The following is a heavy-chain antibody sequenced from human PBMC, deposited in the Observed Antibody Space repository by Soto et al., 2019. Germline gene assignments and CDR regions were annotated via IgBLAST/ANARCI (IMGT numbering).Heavy chain of an antibody. Sequence: ASVKVSCEDSGNTLPWYGIHWGGPAPGQKLELMGWINAANGDTKYSPKFQGRVTITRDTSASTAYMELSSLRSEDTAVYYCARGSQGSSSLLASYYYGMDVWGQATTVTVS. D-gene: IGHD3-10*01. J-gene: IGHJ6*02. V-gene: IGHV1-3*01. CDR3: ARGSQGSSSLLASYYYGMDV. CDR2: INAANGDT. CDR1: GNTLPWYG.